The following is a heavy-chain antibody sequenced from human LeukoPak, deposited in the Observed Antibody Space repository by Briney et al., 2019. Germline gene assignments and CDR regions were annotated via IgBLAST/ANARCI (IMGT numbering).Heavy chain of an antibody. CDR2: IYSSGST. CDR1: GVSISSGSNY. V-gene: IGHV4-39*07. CDR3: ARDNDSSGYYYGYYFDY. J-gene: IGHJ4*02. Sequence: SETLSLTCRVSGVSISSGSNYWGWIRQPPGKTLEWIGSIYSSGSTYYNSSLKSRVTISVDTSKNQFSLKLSSVTAADTAVYYCARDNDSSGYYYGYYFDYWGQGTLVTVSS. D-gene: IGHD3-22*01.